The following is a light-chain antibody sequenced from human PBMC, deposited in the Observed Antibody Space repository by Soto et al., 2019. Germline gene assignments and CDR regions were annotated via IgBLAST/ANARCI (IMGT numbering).Light chain of an antibody. CDR2: DAS. Sequence: DIQMTQSPPTLSASVGDRVTITCRASQPISSWLAWYHQKPGKAPKLLIYDASNVESGVPSRFSGSGSGTAFTLTISSLQPEDFGIYDCQQYENYWTFGQGTKVEIK. CDR1: QPISSW. CDR3: QQYENYWT. V-gene: IGKV1-5*01. J-gene: IGKJ1*01.